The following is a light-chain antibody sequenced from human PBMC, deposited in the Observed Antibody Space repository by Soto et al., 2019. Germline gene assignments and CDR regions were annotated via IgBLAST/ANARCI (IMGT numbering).Light chain of an antibody. Sequence: EIVLTQSPGTLSLSPGERATLSCRASQSVSSIYFAWYQQKRGQAPRLLIYGVSSRATGIPGRFSGGGSGTDFTLTISRLEPEDSAVYCCEQYGSSPRTFGQGTKVDIK. J-gene: IGKJ1*01. CDR2: GVS. V-gene: IGKV3-20*01. CDR3: EQYGSSPRT. CDR1: QSVSSIY.